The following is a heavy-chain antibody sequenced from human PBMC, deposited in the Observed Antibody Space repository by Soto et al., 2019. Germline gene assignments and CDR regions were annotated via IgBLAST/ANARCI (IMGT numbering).Heavy chain of an antibody. D-gene: IGHD3-22*01. J-gene: IGHJ4*02. Sequence: PGWSLRLSCACSVFTFISYWMSWVRQAPGKGLEWVANIRQDGNEKYYVDSVKGRFTVSRDNAKSSLYLQMNSLRAEDTATYFCARDLNYYDRSGYPGYWGPGTLVTVSS. CDR1: VFTFISYW. V-gene: IGHV3-7*03. CDR3: ARDLNYYDRSGYPGY. CDR2: IRQDGNEK.